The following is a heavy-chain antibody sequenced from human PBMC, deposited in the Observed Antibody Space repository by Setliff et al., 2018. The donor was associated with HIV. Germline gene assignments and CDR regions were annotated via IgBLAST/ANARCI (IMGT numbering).Heavy chain of an antibody. CDR3: ARKYLVNVFDY. Sequence: SETLSLTCTVSGGSISSGSYYWSWIRQPPGKGLEWIGYVYYSGTTNYNPSLKSRVSMSVDTSKNQFSLRLSSGTAADTAVYYCARKYLVNVFDYWGQGMLVTVSS. V-gene: IGHV4-61*01. CDR1: GGSISSGSYY. D-gene: IGHD3-22*01. J-gene: IGHJ4*02. CDR2: VYYSGTT.